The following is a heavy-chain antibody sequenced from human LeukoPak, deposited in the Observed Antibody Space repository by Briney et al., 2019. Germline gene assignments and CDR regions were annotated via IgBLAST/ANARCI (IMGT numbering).Heavy chain of an antibody. CDR1: GFTFSSYK. CDR2: ISSSSSYI. Sequence: PGGSLRLSCAASGFTFSSYKMNWVRQAPGKGLEWVSSISSSSSYIYYADSVTGRFTISRDNAKNSLYLQMNSLRAEDTAVYYCVRDRGSGPFDYWGQGTLVTVSS. D-gene: IGHD6-19*01. V-gene: IGHV3-21*01. J-gene: IGHJ4*02. CDR3: VRDRGSGPFDY.